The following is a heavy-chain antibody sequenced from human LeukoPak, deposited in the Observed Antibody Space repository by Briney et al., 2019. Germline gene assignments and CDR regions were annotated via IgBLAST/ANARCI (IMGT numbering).Heavy chain of an antibody. CDR1: GGSISSDNYS. J-gene: IGHJ4*02. Sequence: SQTLSLTCTVSGGSISSDNYSWSWIRQPAGKGLEWIGRVYTSGSTNYNPSLKSRVTISVDTSKKQFSLKLSSVTAADTAVYYCARGVGRYFDREYFDYWGQGTLVTVSS. V-gene: IGHV4-61*02. D-gene: IGHD3-9*01. CDR3: ARGVGRYFDREYFDY. CDR2: VYTSGST.